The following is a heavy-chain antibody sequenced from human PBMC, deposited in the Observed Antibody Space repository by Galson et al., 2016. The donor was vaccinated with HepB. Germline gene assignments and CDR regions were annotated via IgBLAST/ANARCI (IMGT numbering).Heavy chain of an antibody. CDR1: GFTFSNYG. CDR3: ARERLRYFDWLRNRYYYYGMDV. J-gene: IGHJ6*02. CDR2: IWYDRSNK. Sequence: SLRLSCAASGFTFSNYGMHWVRQAPGKGLEWVAVIWYDRSNKHFADSVKGRFTISRDNSKNTVYLQLNAVTPDDTAVYYCARERLRYFDWLRNRYYYYGMDVWGQGTTVTVSS. D-gene: IGHD3-9*01. V-gene: IGHV3-33*01.